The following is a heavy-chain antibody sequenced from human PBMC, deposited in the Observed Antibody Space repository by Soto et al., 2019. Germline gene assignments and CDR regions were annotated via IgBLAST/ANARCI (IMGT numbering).Heavy chain of an antibody. CDR2: ISSDGTDT. J-gene: IGHJ6*02. CDR3: ARGSEVYYYYYGMDV. Sequence: GGSLRLSWPASGLTFSGYVMHWVRPAPGKGLVWVSQISSDGTDTTYADSVKGRFTVSRDNPESTLYLEMSSVRAEDTGVYYCARGSEVYYYYYGMDVWGQGTTVTVSS. CDR1: GLTFSGYV. V-gene: IGHV3-74*03.